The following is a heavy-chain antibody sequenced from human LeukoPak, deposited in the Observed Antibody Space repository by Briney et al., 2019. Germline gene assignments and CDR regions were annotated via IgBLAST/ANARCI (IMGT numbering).Heavy chain of an antibody. CDR2: IRYDGSNK. CDR3: AGGLDYYDSSGSPHFDY. J-gene: IGHJ4*02. D-gene: IGHD3-22*01. CDR1: GFTFSSYG. Sequence: SGGSLRLSCAASGFTFSSYGMHWVRQAPGKGLEWVTFIRYDGSNKYYADSVKGRFTISRDNAKNSLYLQMNSLRAEDTAVYYCAGGLDYYDSSGSPHFDYWGQGTLVTVSS. V-gene: IGHV3-30*02.